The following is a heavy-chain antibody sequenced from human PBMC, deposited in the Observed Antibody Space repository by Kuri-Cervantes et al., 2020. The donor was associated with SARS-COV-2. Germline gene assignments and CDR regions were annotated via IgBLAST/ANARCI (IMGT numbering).Heavy chain of an antibody. D-gene: IGHD2-15*01. CDR3: ARDLAPVVVGLGGWFDP. Sequence: ASVKVSCKASGYTFTSYYMHWVRQAPGLGLEWMGIINPSGGSTSYAQKFQGRVTMTRDTSTSTVYMELSSLRSEDTAVYYCARDLAPVVVGLGGWFDPWGQGTLVTVSS. V-gene: IGHV1-46*01. CDR1: GYTFTSYY. CDR2: INPSGGST. J-gene: IGHJ5*02.